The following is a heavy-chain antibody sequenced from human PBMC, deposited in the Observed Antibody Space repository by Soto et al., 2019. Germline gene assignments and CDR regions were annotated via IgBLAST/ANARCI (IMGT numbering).Heavy chain of an antibody. CDR1: GFTFSSYW. CDR2: INQGGSEK. D-gene: IGHD3-16*02. Sequence: GSLRLSCAASGFTFSSYWMTWVRQAPGKGLEWVANINQGGSEKYYVDSVKGRFTVSRDNAKKSLYMEMNTLRAEDTAVYYCATVGLGELSNWGQGILVTVSS. V-gene: IGHV3-7*01. CDR3: ATVGLGELSN. J-gene: IGHJ4*02.